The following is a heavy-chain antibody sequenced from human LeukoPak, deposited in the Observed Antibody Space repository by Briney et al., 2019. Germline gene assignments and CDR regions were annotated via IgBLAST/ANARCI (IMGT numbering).Heavy chain of an antibody. CDR1: GFTFYYYA. Sequence: GRSLRLSCAASGFTFYYYAMHWVRQAPGKGLEWVSGISWNSGSIGYGDSVKGRFTISRDNAKNSLYLQMNSLRAEDTALYYCAKEYCSSTSCYPYYYYYGMDVWGQGTTVTVSS. CDR3: AKEYCSSTSCYPYYYYYGMDV. J-gene: IGHJ6*02. V-gene: IGHV3-9*01. CDR2: ISWNSGSI. D-gene: IGHD2-2*01.